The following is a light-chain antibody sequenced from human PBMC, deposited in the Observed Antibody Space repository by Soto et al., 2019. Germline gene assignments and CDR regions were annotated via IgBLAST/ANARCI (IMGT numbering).Light chain of an antibody. CDR2: EVT. V-gene: IGLV2-14*01. J-gene: IGLJ3*02. CDR1: SSDVGAYNY. Sequence: QSVLTQPPSASGSPGQSVTISCTGTSSDVGAYNYVSWYQQHPGKAPKLMIYEVTYRPSGVSNRFSGSKSGNTASLTISGLQAEDEADYYCSSYTISSTLVVFGGGTKVTVL. CDR3: SSYTISSTLVV.